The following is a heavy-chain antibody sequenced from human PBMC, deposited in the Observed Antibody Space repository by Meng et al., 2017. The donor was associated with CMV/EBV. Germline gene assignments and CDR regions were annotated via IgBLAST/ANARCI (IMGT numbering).Heavy chain of an antibody. J-gene: IGHJ6*02. CDR1: GYTFTTYD. V-gene: IGHV1-8*01. CDR3: ARTRIEVEPDGRKIKYYNYGMDV. CDR2: MNPNSGNT. D-gene: IGHD2-2*01. Sequence: ASVKVSCKASGYTFTTYDINWVRQATGQGLEWMGCMNPNSGNTGYAQKFQGRVTLTRVTSISTAYMELSSLTSDDTAVYYCARTRIEVEPDGRKIKYYNYGMDVWGQGTTVTVSS.